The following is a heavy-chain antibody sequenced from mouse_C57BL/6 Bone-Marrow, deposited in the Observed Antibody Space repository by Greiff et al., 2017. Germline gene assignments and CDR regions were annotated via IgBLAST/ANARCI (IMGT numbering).Heavy chain of an antibody. D-gene: IGHD2-4*01. V-gene: IGHV1-50*01. J-gene: IGHJ3*01. CDR2: FDPSDSYT. CDR3: ARGGLRRGFAY. CDR1: GYTFTSYW. Sequence: QVQLQQPGAELVKPGASVKLSCKASGYTFTSYWMQWVKQRPGQGLEWIGEFDPSDSYTNYNQKFKGKATLTVDTSSSTAYMQLSSLTSEDSAVYYCARGGLRRGFAYWGQGTLVTVSA.